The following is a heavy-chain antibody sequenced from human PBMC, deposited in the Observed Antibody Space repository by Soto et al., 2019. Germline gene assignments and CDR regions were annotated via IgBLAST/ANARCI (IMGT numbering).Heavy chain of an antibody. CDR1: GGSFSGYY. D-gene: IGHD2-2*02. CDR3: ANFLVVPAAISDY. J-gene: IGHJ4*02. Sequence: SETLSLTCAVYGGSFSGYYWSWIRQPPGKGLEWIGEINHSGSTNYNPSLKSRVTISVDTSKNQFSLKLSSVTAADTAVYYCANFLVVPAAISDYWGQGTLVTVSS. V-gene: IGHV4-34*01. CDR2: INHSGST.